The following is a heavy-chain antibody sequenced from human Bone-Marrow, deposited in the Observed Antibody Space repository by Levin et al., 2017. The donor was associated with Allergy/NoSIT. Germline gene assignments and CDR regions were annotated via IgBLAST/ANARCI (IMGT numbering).Heavy chain of an antibody. V-gene: IGHV1-2*02. J-gene: IGHJ5*02. CDR1: GYTFTGYY. CDR2: INPNSGGT. D-gene: IGHD2-2*01. Sequence: VASVKVSCKASGYTFTGYYMHWVRQAPGQGLEWMGWINPNSGGTNYAQKFQGRVTMTRDTSISTAYMELSSLRSDDTAVYYCARDWGYCSSTSCYPNWFDPWGQGTLVTVSS. CDR3: ARDWGYCSSTSCYPNWFDP.